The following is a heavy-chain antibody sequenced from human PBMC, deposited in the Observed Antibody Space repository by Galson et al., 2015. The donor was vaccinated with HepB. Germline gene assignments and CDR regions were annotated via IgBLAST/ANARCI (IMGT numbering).Heavy chain of an antibody. J-gene: IGHJ6*02. CDR1: GFTFSSYG. V-gene: IGHV3-30*18. CDR2: ISYDGSNK. CDR3: AKVAMDV. Sequence: SLRLSCAASGFTFSSYGMHWVRQAPGKGLEWVAVISYDGSNKYYADSVKGRFTISRDNSKNTLYLQMNSLRAEDTAVYYCAKVAMDVWGQGTTVTVSS.